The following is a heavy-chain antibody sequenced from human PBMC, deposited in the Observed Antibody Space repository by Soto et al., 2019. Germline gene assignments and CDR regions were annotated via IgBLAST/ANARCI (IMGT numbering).Heavy chain of an antibody. Sequence: TLSLICTVTGCSISNAAYSWSLTRQPPGKGVAWTGYIYPSGMPFYNPSLRSRVTISIDRSNDQLSLNLKSVPAADTAVYYCARERGGHRLFDSWGQGTMVTVSS. CDR1: GCSISNAAYS. J-gene: IGHJ4*02. V-gene: IGHV4-30-2*01. CDR3: ARERGGHRLFDS. CDR2: IYPSGMP. D-gene: IGHD6-25*01.